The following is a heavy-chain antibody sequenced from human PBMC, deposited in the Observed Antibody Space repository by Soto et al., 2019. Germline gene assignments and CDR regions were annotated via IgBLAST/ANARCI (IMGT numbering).Heavy chain of an antibody. V-gene: IGHV1-2*02. D-gene: IGHD5-18*01. CDR2: INPGSGGT. CDR1: GYIFTGFY. Sequence: QVQLVQSGAEVKKPGSSVKVSCKTSGYIFTGFYIHWVRLAPGQRLEWMGWINPGSGGTNYAQQFQGRVTMTRDTSISTAYMELNSMRSDDSAVYYCARRRIQPEGGYYGLDVWGQGTTVTVSS. J-gene: IGHJ6*02. CDR3: ARRRIQPEGGYYGLDV.